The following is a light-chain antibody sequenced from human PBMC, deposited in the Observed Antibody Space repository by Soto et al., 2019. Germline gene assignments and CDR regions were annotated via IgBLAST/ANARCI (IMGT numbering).Light chain of an antibody. J-gene: IGLJ2*01. Sequence: QAVVTQEPSLTVSPGGTVTLTCDSSTGAVTSGYYPNWFQQKPGQAPRALIYSTSNKYSWTPARFSGSLLGGKAALTLSGVQPEDEAEYYCLLYYGGQLGVFGGGTKLTVL. CDR2: STS. CDR3: LLYYGGQLGV. CDR1: TGAVTSGYY. V-gene: IGLV7-43*01.